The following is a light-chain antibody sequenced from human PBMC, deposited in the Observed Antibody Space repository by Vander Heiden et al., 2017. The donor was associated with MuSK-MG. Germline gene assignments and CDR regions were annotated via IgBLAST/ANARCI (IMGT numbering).Light chain of an antibody. CDR2: GAS. J-gene: IGKJ4*01. Sequence: CPSVSSSYLAWYQQKPGQAPRLLLYGASSRATGSPDRFSVSGSETDSTPTIRRLGAEDFAVYDCKKYGVLPLTFGGGTKVE. CDR3: KKYGVLPLT. CDR1: PSVSSSY. V-gene: IGKV3-20*01.